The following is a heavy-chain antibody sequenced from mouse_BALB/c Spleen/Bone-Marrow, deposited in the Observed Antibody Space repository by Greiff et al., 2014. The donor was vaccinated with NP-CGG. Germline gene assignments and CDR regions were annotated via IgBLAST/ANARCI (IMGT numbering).Heavy chain of an antibody. Sequence: VQLQQSGPELVKPGASVKMSCKASGYTFTSYVMHWVKQQPGQGLEWFGYINPYNDGTKYNEKFEGKATLASDKSPSTAYMELSSLTSEDSAVYFCAREGVDYFDYWGQGTTLTVSS. CDR3: AREGVDYFDY. V-gene: IGHV1-14*01. CDR1: GYTFTSYV. J-gene: IGHJ2*01. CDR2: INPYNDGT.